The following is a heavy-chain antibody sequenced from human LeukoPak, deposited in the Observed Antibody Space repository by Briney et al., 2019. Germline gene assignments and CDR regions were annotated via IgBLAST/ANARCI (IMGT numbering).Heavy chain of an antibody. CDR3: ARGSHVLLWFGADQNWFDP. CDR1: GYTFTSYY. V-gene: IGHV1-46*01. CDR2: INPSGGST. J-gene: IGHJ5*02. Sequence: ASVKVSCKASGYTFTSYYMHWVRQAPGQGLEWMGIINPSGGSTSYAQKFQGRVTMTRDMSTSTVYMELSSLRSEDTAVYYCARGSHVLLWFGADQNWFDPWGQGTLVTVSS. D-gene: IGHD3-10*01.